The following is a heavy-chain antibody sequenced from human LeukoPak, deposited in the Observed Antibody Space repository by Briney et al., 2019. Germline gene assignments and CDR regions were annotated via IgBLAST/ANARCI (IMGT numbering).Heavy chain of an antibody. CDR3: ARDFEVSSSSVTVARTGAMDV. CDR1: GFTFSSYW. D-gene: IGHD6-6*01. J-gene: IGHJ6*03. V-gene: IGHV3-7*01. CDR2: IKQDGSEK. Sequence: GGSLRLSCAASGFTFSSYWMSWVRQAPGEGLEWVANIKQDGSEKYCVDSVKGRFTISRDNAKNSLYLQMNSLRAEDTAVYYCARDFEVSSSSVTVARTGAMDVWGKGTTVTVSS.